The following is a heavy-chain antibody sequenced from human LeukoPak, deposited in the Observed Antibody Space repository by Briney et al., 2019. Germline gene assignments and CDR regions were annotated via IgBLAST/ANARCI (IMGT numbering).Heavy chain of an antibody. Sequence: KPSETLSLTCAVYGGSFSGYYWSWIRQPPGKGLEWIGEINHSGSTNYNPSLKSRVTISVDTSKNQFSLKLSSVTAADTAVYYCARTTEGYAGGLGYSYYYYMDVWGKGTTVTISS. CDR2: INHSGST. CDR3: ARTTEGYAGGLGYSYYYYMDV. V-gene: IGHV4-34*01. CDR1: GGSFSGYY. D-gene: IGHD5-12*01. J-gene: IGHJ6*03.